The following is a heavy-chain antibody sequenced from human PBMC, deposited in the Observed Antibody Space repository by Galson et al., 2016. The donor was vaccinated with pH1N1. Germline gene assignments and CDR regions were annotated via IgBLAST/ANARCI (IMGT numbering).Heavy chain of an antibody. CDR2: IYHSGST. J-gene: IGHJ4*02. CDR3: ATHRGGVGEGRDGGLQN. D-gene: IGHD3-10*01. V-gene: IGHV4-38-2*01. Sequence: SETLSLTCAVSGFSISSGYYWGWIRQPPGKGLEWIGSIYHSGSTYYKPSLKSRVTISVDTSKNQFSLKLSSVTAADTAVYYCATHRGGVGEGRDGGLQNWGQGTLVTVSS. CDR1: GFSISSGYY.